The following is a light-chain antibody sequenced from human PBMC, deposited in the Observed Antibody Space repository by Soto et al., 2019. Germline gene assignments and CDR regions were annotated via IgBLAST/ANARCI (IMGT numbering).Light chain of an antibody. CDR2: GTS. CDR3: QQYGGSPTWT. V-gene: IGKV3-20*01. Sequence: ETVLTQSPATLSLSPGERATLSCRTSQSVSSSYLAWYQQKPGQAPRLLIHGTSTRATGIPNRFSGSGSGTDFPLTIRGLEAEDVAVYYCQQYGGSPTWTFGHGTKVEIK. CDR1: QSVSSSY. J-gene: IGKJ1*01.